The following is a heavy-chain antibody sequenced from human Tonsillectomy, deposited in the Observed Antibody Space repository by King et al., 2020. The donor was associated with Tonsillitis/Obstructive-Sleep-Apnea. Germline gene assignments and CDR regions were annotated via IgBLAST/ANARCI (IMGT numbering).Heavy chain of an antibody. CDR1: GYSFTSYW. J-gene: IGHJ6*02. CDR3: ARHGLDIVVVPADHYYYYGMDV. CDR2: IYPGDSDT. D-gene: IGHD2-2*01. Sequence: QLVQSGAEVKKPGESLKISCKGSGYSFTSYWIGWVRKMPGKGLEWMGIIYPGDSDTRYSPSFQGQVTISADKSISTAYLQWSSLKASDTAMYYCARHGLDIVVVPADHYYYYGMDVWGQGTTVTVSS. V-gene: IGHV5-51*01.